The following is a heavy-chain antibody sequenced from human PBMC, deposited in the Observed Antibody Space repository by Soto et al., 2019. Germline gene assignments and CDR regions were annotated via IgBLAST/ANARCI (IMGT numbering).Heavy chain of an antibody. V-gene: IGHV1-2*02. CDR3: ARACSGYDGDCFDP. J-gene: IGHJ5*02. CDR1: GYTFTGYY. D-gene: IGHD3-22*01. CDR2: INPNSGGT. Sequence: ASVKVSCKASGYTFTGYYMHWVRQAPGQGLEWMGWINPNSGGTNYAQKFQGRVTMTRDTSISTAYMELSRLRSDDTAVYYCARACSGYDGDCFDPWGQGTLVTVSS.